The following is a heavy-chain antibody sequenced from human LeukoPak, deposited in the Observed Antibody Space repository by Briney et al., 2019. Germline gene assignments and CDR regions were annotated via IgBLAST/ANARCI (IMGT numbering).Heavy chain of an antibody. Sequence: SVKVSCKASGGTFSSYAISWVRQAPGQGLEWMGGIIPIFGTANYAQKFQGRVTITADESTSTAYMELSSLRSEDTAVYYCARDQLPYYYDSSGYHHLYFSGGWGQGTLVTVSS. J-gene: IGHJ4*02. CDR1: GGTFSSYA. CDR3: ARDQLPYYYDSSGYHHLYFSGG. V-gene: IGHV1-69*13. D-gene: IGHD3-22*01. CDR2: IIPIFGTA.